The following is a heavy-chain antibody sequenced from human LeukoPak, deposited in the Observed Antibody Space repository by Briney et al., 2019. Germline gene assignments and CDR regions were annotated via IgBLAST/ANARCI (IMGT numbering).Heavy chain of an antibody. CDR2: IIPIFGTA. CDR3: AREGGLATMDL. CDR1: GGTLSSYA. V-gene: IGHV1-69*13. D-gene: IGHD3-10*01. Sequence: ASVKVSCKASGGTLSSYAISWVRQAPGQGLEWMGGIIPIFGTANYAQKFQGRVTITADESTSTAYMELSSLRSEDTAVYYCAREGGLATMDLWGQGTLVTVSS. J-gene: IGHJ4*02.